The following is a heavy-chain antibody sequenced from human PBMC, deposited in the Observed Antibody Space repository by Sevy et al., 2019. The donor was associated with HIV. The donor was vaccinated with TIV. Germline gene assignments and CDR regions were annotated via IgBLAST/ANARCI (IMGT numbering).Heavy chain of an antibody. CDR1: GDSISSSNFY. J-gene: IGHJ4*02. D-gene: IGHD3-22*01. V-gene: IGHV4-39*01. Sequence: SENLSLTCTVSGDSISSSNFYCGWIRQPPGKGLEWIGSIYYSGSTYYNPSLKSRVTISVDTSKDQFSLKLRSVTAAHTAVYYCARLFDDGSGPPSDYWGQGTQVAVSS. CDR2: IYYSGST. CDR3: ARLFDDGSGPPSDY.